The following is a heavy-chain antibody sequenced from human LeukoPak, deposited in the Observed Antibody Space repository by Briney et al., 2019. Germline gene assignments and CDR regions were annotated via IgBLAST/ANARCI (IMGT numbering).Heavy chain of an antibody. Sequence: GASVKVSCKASGGTFSSYAISWVRQAPGQGLEWMGGFDPEDGETIYAQKFQGRVTMTEDTSTDTAYMELSSLRSEDTAVYYCATWRGFVVVPAAMLDTGGDYFDYWGQGTLVTVSS. V-gene: IGHV1-24*01. CDR1: GGTFSSYA. J-gene: IGHJ4*02. D-gene: IGHD2-2*01. CDR2: FDPEDGET. CDR3: ATWRGFVVVPAAMLDTGGDYFDY.